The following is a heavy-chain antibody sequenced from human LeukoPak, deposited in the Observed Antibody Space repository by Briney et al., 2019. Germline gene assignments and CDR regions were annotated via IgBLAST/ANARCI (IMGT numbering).Heavy chain of an antibody. Sequence: GGSLRLSCAASGFTFSSYGMSWVRQAPGKGLEWVSAISGSGGSTYYADSVKGRFTISRDNSKNTLYLQMNSLRAEDTAVYYCAKGPYGSGSYYGNWFDPWGQGTLVTVSS. CDR1: GFTFSSYG. D-gene: IGHD3-10*01. V-gene: IGHV3-23*01. J-gene: IGHJ5*02. CDR3: AKGPYGSGSYYGNWFDP. CDR2: ISGSGGST.